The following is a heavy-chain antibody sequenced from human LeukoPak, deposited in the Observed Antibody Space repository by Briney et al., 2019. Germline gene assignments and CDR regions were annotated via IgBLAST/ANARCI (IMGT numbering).Heavy chain of an antibody. J-gene: IGHJ4*02. V-gene: IGHV3-23*01. CDR2: ISGSGGST. D-gene: IGHD2-2*01. CDR3: AKVWGYCSSTSCFRPLYYFDY. Sequence: GGSLRLSCAASGFTFSNAWMSWVRQAPGKGLEWVSAISGSGGSTYYADSVKGRFTISRDNSKNTLYLQMNSLRAEDTAVYYCAKVWGYCSSTSCFRPLYYFDYWGQGTLVTASS. CDR1: GFTFSNAW.